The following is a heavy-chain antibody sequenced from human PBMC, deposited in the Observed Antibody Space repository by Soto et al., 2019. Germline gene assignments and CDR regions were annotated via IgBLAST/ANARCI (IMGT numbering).Heavy chain of an antibody. V-gene: IGHV1-69*02. Sequence: QVQLVQSGAEVKKPGSSVKVSCKASGGTFSSYTISWVRQAPGQGLEWMGRIIPILGIANYAQKLQGRVTITADKSTSTAYMELSSLRSEDTAVYYCAREEVVAANYYFDYWGQGTLVTVSS. CDR1: GGTFSSYT. CDR2: IIPILGIA. J-gene: IGHJ4*02. D-gene: IGHD2-15*01. CDR3: AREEVVAANYYFDY.